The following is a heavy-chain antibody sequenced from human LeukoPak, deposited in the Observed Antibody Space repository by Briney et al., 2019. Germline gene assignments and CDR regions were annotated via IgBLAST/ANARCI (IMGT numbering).Heavy chain of an antibody. CDR3: ARVLWDIVVVPAAIDY. CDR1: GFTFSSYS. CDR2: ISSSSSYI. V-gene: IGHV3-21*01. Sequence: PGGSLRLSCAASGFTFSSYSMNWVPQAPGKGLVWVSSISSSSSYIYYADSVKGRFTISRDNAKNSLYLQMNSLRAEDTAVYYCARVLWDIVVVPAAIDYWGQGTLVTVSS. D-gene: IGHD2-2*01. J-gene: IGHJ4*02.